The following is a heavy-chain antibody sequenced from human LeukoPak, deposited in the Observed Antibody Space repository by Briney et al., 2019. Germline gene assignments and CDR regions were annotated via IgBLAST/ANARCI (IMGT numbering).Heavy chain of an antibody. CDR3: AREQFAAASLDYYFDY. Sequence: GGPLRLSCAASGFTPSSNYMSWVRQAPGKGLEWVSVIYSGGNTYYADSVKGRFTISRDNSKNTLYLQMNSLRAEDTAVYYCAREQFAAASLDYYFDYWGQGTLVTVSS. D-gene: IGHD6-13*01. CDR1: GFTPSSNY. CDR2: IYSGGNT. J-gene: IGHJ4*02. V-gene: IGHV3-53*01.